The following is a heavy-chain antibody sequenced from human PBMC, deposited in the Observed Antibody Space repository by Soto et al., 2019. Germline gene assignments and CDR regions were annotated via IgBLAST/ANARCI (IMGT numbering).Heavy chain of an antibody. CDR3: VRDCRPPNYDFWSGYYTGYYYYGMDV. Sequence: ASVKVSCKASGYIFTAYSMHWVRQAPGQGLEWLGWINPNSGDTIYAQKFQDRVTMTCDTSVSTAYLELSSLSSDDTAVYYCVRDCRPPNYDFWSGYYTGYYYYGMDVWGQGTTVTVSS. CDR2: INPNSGDT. CDR1: GYIFTAYS. J-gene: IGHJ6*02. V-gene: IGHV1-2*02. D-gene: IGHD3-3*01.